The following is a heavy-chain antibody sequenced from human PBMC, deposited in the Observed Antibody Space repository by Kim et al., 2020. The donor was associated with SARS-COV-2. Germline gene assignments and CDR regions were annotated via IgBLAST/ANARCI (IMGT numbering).Heavy chain of an antibody. Sequence: AEYGTDRFTIARDNSKNTLYMKMNSLRAEDTAVYYCAKDFHDILTGYFDYWGQGTLVTVSS. D-gene: IGHD3-9*01. CDR3: AKDFHDILTGYFDY. J-gene: IGHJ4*02. V-gene: IGHV3-23*03.